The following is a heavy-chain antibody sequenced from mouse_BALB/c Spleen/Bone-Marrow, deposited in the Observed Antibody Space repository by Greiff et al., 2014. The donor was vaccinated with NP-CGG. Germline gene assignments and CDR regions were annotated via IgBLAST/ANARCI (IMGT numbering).Heavy chain of an antibody. CDR1: GFTFTDYF. J-gene: IGHJ2*01. CDR3: ARDYNGYFDF. Sequence: EVQLVESGGGLVQPGGSLRLSCTTSGFTFTDYFMTWVRQPPGKALEWLGFIRNKPSGYTTEYNPSVKGRFSISRDNSQGTFYLQMNTLRAEDSAIYYCARDYNGYFDFWGQGTTLTVSS. CDR2: IRNKPSGYTT. V-gene: IGHV7-3*02. D-gene: IGHD6-1*01.